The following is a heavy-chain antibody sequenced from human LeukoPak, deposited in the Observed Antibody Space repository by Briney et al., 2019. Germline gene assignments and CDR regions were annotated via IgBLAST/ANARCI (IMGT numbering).Heavy chain of an antibody. V-gene: IGHV3-64*01. Sequence: GGSLRLSCAASGFTFSNYASHWVRQAPGKGLEYVSAISSNGGRTYYANSVKGRFTISRDNSKNTLYLQMGSLRDEDMAVYYCARAPESSSWYYFDYWGQGTLVTVSS. CDR1: GFTFSNYA. J-gene: IGHJ4*01. D-gene: IGHD6-13*01. CDR3: ARAPESSSWYYFDY. CDR2: ISSNGGRT.